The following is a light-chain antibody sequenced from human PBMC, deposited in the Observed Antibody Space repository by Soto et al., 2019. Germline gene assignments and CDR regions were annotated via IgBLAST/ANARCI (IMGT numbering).Light chain of an antibody. CDR2: DVN. J-gene: IGLJ1*01. Sequence: QSALTQPASVSGSPGQSITISCTGTSSDVGGYDYVSCYQQHPGKAPQLMIYDVNNRPSGVSNRFSGSKSGNTASLTISGLQAEDEADYYCSSYTSSSTLVFGTGTKVTVL. CDR1: SSDVGGYDY. CDR3: SSYTSSSTLV. V-gene: IGLV2-14*01.